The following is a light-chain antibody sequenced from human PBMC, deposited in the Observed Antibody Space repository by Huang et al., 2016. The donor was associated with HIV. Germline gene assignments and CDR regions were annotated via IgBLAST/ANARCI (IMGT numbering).Light chain of an antibody. J-gene: IGKJ3*01. V-gene: IGKV4-1*01. CDR2: WAS. Sequence: DIVMTQSPDSLAVSLGERATINCKSSQSILYSSTDKSYLAWYHQKPGQPPKLLIYWASTRESGVPDRFSGSGSGTDFTRTISSLQAEDVAVYYCQQYYSSPFTFGPGTKVDIK. CDR1: QSILYSSTDKSY. CDR3: QQYYSSPFT.